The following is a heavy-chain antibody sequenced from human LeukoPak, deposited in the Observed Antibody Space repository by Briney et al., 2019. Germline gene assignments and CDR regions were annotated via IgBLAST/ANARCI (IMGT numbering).Heavy chain of an antibody. Sequence: GGSLRLSCAASGFTFSSYAMHWVRQAPGKGLEWVAVISYDGSNKYYADSVKGRFAISRDNSKNTLYLQMNSLRTEDTAVYYCAKGRVGANGYYYYGMDVWGQGTTVTVSS. CDR1: GFTFSSYA. CDR3: AKGRVGANGYYYYGMDV. V-gene: IGHV3-30*09. J-gene: IGHJ6*02. D-gene: IGHD1-26*01. CDR2: ISYDGSNK.